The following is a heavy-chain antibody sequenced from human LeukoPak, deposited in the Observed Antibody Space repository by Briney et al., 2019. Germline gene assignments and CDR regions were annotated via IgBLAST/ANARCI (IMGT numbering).Heavy chain of an antibody. CDR3: ARQVRGYYGSGSAVSDY. J-gene: IGHJ4*02. CDR1: GGSISSSSYY. Sequence: PSETLSLTCTVSGGSISSSSYYWGWIRQPPGKGLEWIGSIYYSGSTYYNPSLKSRVTISVDTSKNQFSLKLSSVTAADTAVYYCARQVRGYYGSGSAVSDYWGQGTLVTVSS. D-gene: IGHD3-10*01. V-gene: IGHV4-39*01. CDR2: IYYSGST.